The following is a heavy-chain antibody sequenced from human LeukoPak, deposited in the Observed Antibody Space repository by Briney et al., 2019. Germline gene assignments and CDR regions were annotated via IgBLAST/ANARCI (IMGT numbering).Heavy chain of an antibody. V-gene: IGHV4-34*01. CDR3: ARAGDGYNYSY. CDR1: GGSFSGYY. CDR2: INHSGST. J-gene: IGHJ4*02. Sequence: SETLSLTCAVYGGSFSGYYWSWIRQPPGKGLEWIGEINHSGSTNYNPSLKSRVTISVDTSKNQFSLKLSSVTAADTAVYYCARAGDGYNYSYWGQGTLVTVSS. D-gene: IGHD5-24*01.